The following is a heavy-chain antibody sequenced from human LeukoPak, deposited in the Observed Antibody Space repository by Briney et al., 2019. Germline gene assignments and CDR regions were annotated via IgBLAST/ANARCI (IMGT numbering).Heavy chain of an antibody. CDR2: INPNSGGT. V-gene: IGHV1-2*02. CDR1: GYTFTGYY. Sequence: ASVKVSCKASGYTFTGYYMHWVRQAPGQGFEWMGWINPNSGGTNYAQKFQGRVTMTRDTSISTAYMELSRLRSDDTAVYYCASGAGTTAGAFDIWGQGTMVTVSS. CDR3: ASGAGTTAGAFDI. D-gene: IGHD1-7*01. J-gene: IGHJ3*02.